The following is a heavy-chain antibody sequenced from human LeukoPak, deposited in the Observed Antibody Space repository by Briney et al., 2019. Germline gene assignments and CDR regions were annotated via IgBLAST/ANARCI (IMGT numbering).Heavy chain of an antibody. D-gene: IGHD1-26*01. J-gene: IGHJ4*02. CDR1: GYTFTGYY. CDR2: INPNSGGT. Sequence: ASVKVSCKASGYTFTGYYMHWVRQAPGQGLEWMGWINPNSGGTNYAQKFRGRVTMTRDTSISTAYMELSRLRSDDTAVYYCARGRPVQSGSVNYWGQGTLVTVSS. CDR3: ARGRPVQSGSVNY. V-gene: IGHV1-2*02.